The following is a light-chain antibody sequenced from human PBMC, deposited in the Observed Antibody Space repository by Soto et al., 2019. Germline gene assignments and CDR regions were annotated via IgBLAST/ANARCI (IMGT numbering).Light chain of an antibody. Sequence: GGRVTLTCRASQRIGTNLNWYQQRPGKAPKLLIYAVSSLQSGVSSRFSGSGSGTDFTLSINSLQREDFATYYCQQPYSAPPLFGQGTKVDIK. V-gene: IGKV1-39*01. J-gene: IGKJ1*01. CDR2: AVS. CDR3: QQPYSAPPL. CDR1: QRIGTN.